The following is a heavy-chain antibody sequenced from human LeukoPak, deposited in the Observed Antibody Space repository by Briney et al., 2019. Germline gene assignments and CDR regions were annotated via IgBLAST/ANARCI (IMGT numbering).Heavy chain of an antibody. CDR3: TRRPVVGAALRTYYFDY. Sequence: SETLSLTCTVSGGSISSSNYYWGWVRQPPGKGLEWLGSIYYGGTTYYNPSLKSRVTISVDTSRHQFSLKLSSVTAADTAVYYCTRRPVVGAALRTYYFDYWGQGALVTVSS. CDR1: GGSISSSNYY. CDR2: IYYGGTT. D-gene: IGHD1-26*01. J-gene: IGHJ4*02. V-gene: IGHV4-39*01.